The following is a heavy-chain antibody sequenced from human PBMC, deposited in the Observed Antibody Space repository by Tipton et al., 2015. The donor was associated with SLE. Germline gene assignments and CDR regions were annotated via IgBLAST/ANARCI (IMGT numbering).Heavy chain of an antibody. CDR2: IYTSGST. V-gene: IGHV4-61*09. CDR3: AKRGDWDYYFDY. D-gene: IGHD3-10*01. Sequence: TLSLTCTVSGGSISSGSYYWSWIRQPAGKGLEWIGHIYTSGSTYYNPSLKSRVTISVDTSKNQFSLKLSSVTAADTAVYYCAKRGDWDYYFDYWGQGTLVTVSS. CDR1: GGSISSGSYY. J-gene: IGHJ4*02.